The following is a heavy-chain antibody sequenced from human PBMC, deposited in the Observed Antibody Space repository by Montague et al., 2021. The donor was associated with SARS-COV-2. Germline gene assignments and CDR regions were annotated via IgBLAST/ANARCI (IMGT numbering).Heavy chain of an antibody. CDR1: GFTFSSYW. Sequence: SLRLSCAASGFTFSSYWMSWVRQAPGKGLEWVANIKQDGSEKYYVDSVKGRFTISRDNAKNSLYLQMNSLRAEDTAVYCCARVQRTTGTTRLGTYYYYYYGMDVWGQGTTVTVSS. V-gene: IGHV3-7*01. D-gene: IGHD1-1*01. CDR3: ARVQRTTGTTRLGTYYYYYYGMDV. J-gene: IGHJ6*02. CDR2: IKQDGSEK.